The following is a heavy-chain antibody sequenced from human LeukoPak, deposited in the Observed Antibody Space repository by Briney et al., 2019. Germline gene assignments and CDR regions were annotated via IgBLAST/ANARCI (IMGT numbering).Heavy chain of an antibody. CDR3: ARGHMVREVSDD. CDR1: GYTFTGYY. J-gene: IGHJ4*02. Sequence: ASVKVSCKASGYTFTGYYMHWVRQAPGQGLEWMGWINPNSGGTNYAQKFQGRVTMTRDTSISTAYMELSSLTSDDTAVYYCARGHMVREVSDDWGQGTLVTVSS. D-gene: IGHD3-10*01. V-gene: IGHV1-2*02. CDR2: INPNSGGT.